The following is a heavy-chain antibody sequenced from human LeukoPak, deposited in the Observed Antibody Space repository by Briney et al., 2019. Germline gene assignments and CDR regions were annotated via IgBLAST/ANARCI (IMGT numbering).Heavy chain of an antibody. D-gene: IGHD2-21*02. V-gene: IGHV4-39*01. Sequence: SGTLSLTCAVSGGSISSSSHYWGWVRQPPGRGLEWIGNIFYNGFTYYNSSLKSRVTISVDTSKNEFSLKVSSVTAADTAVYYCARGLSAIVHWGQGTLVTVSS. CDR2: IFYNGFT. CDR3: ARGLSAIVH. CDR1: GGSISSSSHY. J-gene: IGHJ4*02.